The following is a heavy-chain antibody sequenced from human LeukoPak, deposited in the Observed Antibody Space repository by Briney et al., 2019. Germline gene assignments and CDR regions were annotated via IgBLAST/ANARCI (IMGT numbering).Heavy chain of an antibody. CDR3: ARVWTGTTSAIDY. D-gene: IGHD1-7*01. Sequence: PSETLSLTCTVSGGSSSHYYWNWIRQPAGKRLEWIGRIYPSGTTDYNPSLKSRVTMSVDMSKNQFSLKLSSVTAADTAVYYCARVWTGTTSAIDYWGQGTLVTVSS. CDR1: GGSSSHYY. J-gene: IGHJ4*02. V-gene: IGHV4-4*07. CDR2: IYPSGTT.